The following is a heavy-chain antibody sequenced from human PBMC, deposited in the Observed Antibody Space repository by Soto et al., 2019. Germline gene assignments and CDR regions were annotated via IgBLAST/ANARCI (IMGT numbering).Heavy chain of an antibody. CDR3: ARHPPQPAAIPPGAFDI. CDR2: IYYSGST. Sequence: SETLSLTCTVSGGSISSYYWSWIRQPPGKGLEWIGYIYYSGSTNYNPSLKSRVTISVDTSKNQFSLKLSSVTAADTAVYYCARHPPQPAAIPPGAFDIWGQGTMVTVSS. J-gene: IGHJ3*02. CDR1: GGSISSYY. V-gene: IGHV4-59*08. D-gene: IGHD2-2*02.